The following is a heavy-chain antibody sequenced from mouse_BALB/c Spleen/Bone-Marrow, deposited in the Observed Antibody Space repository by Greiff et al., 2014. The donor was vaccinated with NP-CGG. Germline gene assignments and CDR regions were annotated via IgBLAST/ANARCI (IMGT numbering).Heavy chain of an antibody. D-gene: IGHD2-12*01. CDR1: GFTFSSYY. J-gene: IGHJ4*01. CDR3: ARLGNDDAMDY. Sequence: EVKLQESGGGLVKLGGSLELSCAASGFTFSSYYMSWVRQTPEKRLELVAAINSNGGSTYYPDTVKGRFTISRDNAKNTLYLQMSSLKSEDTALYYCARLGNDDAMDYWGQGTSVTVSS. V-gene: IGHV5-6-2*01. CDR2: INSNGGST.